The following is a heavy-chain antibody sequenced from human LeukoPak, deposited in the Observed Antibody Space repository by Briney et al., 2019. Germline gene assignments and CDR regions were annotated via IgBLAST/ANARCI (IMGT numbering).Heavy chain of an antibody. V-gene: IGHV1-18*01. CDR2: ISAYNGNT. D-gene: IGHD6-13*01. CDR1: GYTFTNYG. J-gene: IGHJ3*02. CDR3: ARIAASSRAFDI. Sequence: ASVKVSCKASGYTFTNYGISWVRQAPGQGLEWMGWISAYNGNTKYTQKLQGRVTMTTDTSTSTTYMELRSLRSDDTAVYYCARIAASSRAFDIWGQGTMVTVSS.